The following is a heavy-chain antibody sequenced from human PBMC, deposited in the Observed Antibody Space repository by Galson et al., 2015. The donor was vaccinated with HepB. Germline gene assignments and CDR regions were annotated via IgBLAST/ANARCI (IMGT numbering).Heavy chain of an antibody. D-gene: IGHD3-10*01. Sequence: SETLSLTCTVSGGSISRYYWGWIRQPPGKGLEWIGYIYGSESFNYNPSLRGRVTISVDTSKNLLSLNLSPVTASDTAVYYCARVGYYASGGLDPDAFDLWGQGTLVTVSS. J-gene: IGHJ3*01. CDR1: GGSISRYY. CDR2: IYGSESF. V-gene: IGHV4-59*01. CDR3: ARVGYYASGGLDPDAFDL.